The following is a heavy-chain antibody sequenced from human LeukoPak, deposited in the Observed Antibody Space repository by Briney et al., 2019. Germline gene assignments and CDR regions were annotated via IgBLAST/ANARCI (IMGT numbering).Heavy chain of an antibody. V-gene: IGHV3-21*01. D-gene: IGHD1-26*01. Sequence: GESLKISCAASGFTFSSYSMNWVRQAPGKGLEWVSSISSSSSYIYYADSVKGRFTISRDNAKNSLYLQMNSLRAEDTAVYYCARDLMIVGALRDYWGQGTLVTVSS. J-gene: IGHJ4*02. CDR2: ISSSSSYI. CDR1: GFTFSSYS. CDR3: ARDLMIVGALRDY.